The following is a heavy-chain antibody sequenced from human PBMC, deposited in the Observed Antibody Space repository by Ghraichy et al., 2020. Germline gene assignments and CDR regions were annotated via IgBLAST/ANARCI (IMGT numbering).Heavy chain of an antibody. CDR3: ARDRYPGRHYYYGMDV. CDR1: GFTFSSYA. D-gene: IGHD1-1*01. J-gene: IGHJ6*01. CDR2: ISYDGSNK. Sequence: GGSLRLSCAASGFTFSSYAMHWVRQAPGKGLEWVAVISYDGSNKYYVDSVKGRFTISRDNSKNTLYLQMNSLRAEDTAVYYCARDRYPGRHYYYGMDVWGQGTTVTVSS. V-gene: IGHV3-30*04.